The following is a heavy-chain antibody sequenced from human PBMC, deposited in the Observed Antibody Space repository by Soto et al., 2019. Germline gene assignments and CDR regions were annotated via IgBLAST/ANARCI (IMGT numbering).Heavy chain of an antibody. J-gene: IGHJ4*02. CDR1: GFTFSSYG. V-gene: IGHV3-30*18. D-gene: IGHD3-22*01. Sequence: GGSLRLSCAASGFTFSSYGMHWVRQAPGKGLEWVAVISYDGSNKYYADSVKGRFTISRDNSKNTLYLQMNSLRAEDTAVYYCAKDRYYDSSGYSGYWGQGTLVTVSS. CDR3: AKDRYYDSSGYSGY. CDR2: ISYDGSNK.